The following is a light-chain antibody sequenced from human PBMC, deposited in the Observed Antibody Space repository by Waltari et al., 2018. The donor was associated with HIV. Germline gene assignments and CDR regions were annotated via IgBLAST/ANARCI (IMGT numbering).Light chain of an antibody. Sequence: DIVLTQSPATLSVSPGLRATLSCRSRQSVGLNLAWYQQRPGQPPKLLVYGASTRTSDTSTRFSARGSGTEFTRTITSIRPEDFATYFCQQYDVWPLTFGGGT. CDR1: QSVGLN. V-gene: IGKV3-15*01. J-gene: IGKJ4*01. CDR3: QQYDVWPLT. CDR2: GAS.